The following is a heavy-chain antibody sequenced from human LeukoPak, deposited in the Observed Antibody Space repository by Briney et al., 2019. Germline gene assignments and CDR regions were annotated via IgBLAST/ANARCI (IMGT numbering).Heavy chain of an antibody. CDR2: IYYSGST. Sequence: SETLSLTCTVSGGSISSSSYYRGWIRQPPGKGLEWIGSIYYSGSTYYNPSLKSRVTISVDTSKNQFSLKLSSVTAADTAVYYCARGLEFGDPPGWFDPWGQGTLVTVSS. D-gene: IGHD3-10*01. CDR1: GGSISSSSYY. J-gene: IGHJ5*02. CDR3: ARGLEFGDPPGWFDP. V-gene: IGHV4-39*07.